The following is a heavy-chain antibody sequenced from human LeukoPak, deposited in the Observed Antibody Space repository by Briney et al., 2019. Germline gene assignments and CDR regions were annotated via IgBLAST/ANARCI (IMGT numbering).Heavy chain of an antibody. Sequence: ASVKVSCKASGGTFSSYAISWVRQAPGQGLEWMGGIIPIFGTANYAQKFQGRVTIAADESTSTAYMELSSLRSEDTAVYYCARDSRQGIDYSFFDYWGQGTLVTVSS. CDR1: GGTFSSYA. V-gene: IGHV1-69*13. CDR2: IIPIFGTA. J-gene: IGHJ4*02. D-gene: IGHD4-11*01. CDR3: ARDSRQGIDYSFFDY.